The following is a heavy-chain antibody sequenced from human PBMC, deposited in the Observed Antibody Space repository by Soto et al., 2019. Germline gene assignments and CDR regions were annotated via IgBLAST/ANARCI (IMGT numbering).Heavy chain of an antibody. CDR3: ARAAPYDCLIGYHWNNWFDP. J-gene: IGHJ5*02. CDR2: IYYSGST. V-gene: IGHV4-30-4*01. CDR1: GGSISSGDYY. D-gene: IGHD3-3*01. Sequence: PSETLSLTCTVSGGSISSGDYYWSWIRQLPGKGLEWIGYIYYSGSTYYNPSLKSRVTISVDTSKNQFSLKLSSVTAADTAVYYCARAAPYDCLIGYHWNNWFDPWGQGTLVTVSS.